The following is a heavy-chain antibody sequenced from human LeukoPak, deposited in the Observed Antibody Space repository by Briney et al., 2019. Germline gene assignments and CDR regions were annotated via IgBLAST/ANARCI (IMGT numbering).Heavy chain of an antibody. Sequence: ASVKVSCKASGYTFTSYDINWVRQAPGQGLEWMGGIIPIFGTANYAQKFQGRVTITADESTSTAYMELSSLRSEDTAVYYCARRLRGDNYDILTGYYREYDYWGQGTLVTVSS. V-gene: IGHV1-69*13. D-gene: IGHD3-9*01. CDR3: ARRLRGDNYDILTGYYREYDY. J-gene: IGHJ4*02. CDR1: GYTFTSYD. CDR2: IIPIFGTA.